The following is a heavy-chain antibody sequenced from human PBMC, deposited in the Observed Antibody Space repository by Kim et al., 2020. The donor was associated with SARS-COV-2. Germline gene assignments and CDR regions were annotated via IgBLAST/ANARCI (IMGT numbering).Heavy chain of an antibody. D-gene: IGHD2-2*01. CDR1: GFTFSRYW. CDR2: IRGDGSER. CDR3: ATSPRG. V-gene: IGHV3-7*01. J-gene: IGHJ4*02. Sequence: GGSLRLSCAASGFTFSRYWMSWARQAPGKGLEWVANIRGDGSERSYVDSVKGRFTISRDNAKNSLYLEMSSLRAEDTAVYYCATSPRGWGQGTLVTVSS.